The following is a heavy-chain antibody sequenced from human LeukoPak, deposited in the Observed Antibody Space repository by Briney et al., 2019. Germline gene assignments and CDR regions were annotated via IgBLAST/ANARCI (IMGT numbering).Heavy chain of an antibody. D-gene: IGHD6-19*01. Sequence: SETLSLTCAVYGGSFSGYYWSWIRQPPGKGLEWIGEINHSGSTNYNSSLKSRVTISVDTSKNQFSLKLSSVTAADTAVYYCARMAVASYWFDPWGQGTLVTVSS. CDR2: INHSGST. J-gene: IGHJ5*02. V-gene: IGHV4-34*01. CDR1: GGSFSGYY. CDR3: ARMAVASYWFDP.